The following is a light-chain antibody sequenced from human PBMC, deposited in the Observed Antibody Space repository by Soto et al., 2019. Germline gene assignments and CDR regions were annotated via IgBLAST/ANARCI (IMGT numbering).Light chain of an antibody. CDR1: SSDVGPYNY. CDR2: EVT. Sequence: QSALTQPASVSGSPGQSITISCTGTSSDVGPYNYVSWYQHHPGKAPKLLIYEVTKRPSGVSNRFSGSKSGNTASLTISGLQAEDEAYYYCSSYTTSSTLVFGGGTKVTVL. CDR3: SSYTTSSTLV. V-gene: IGLV2-14*01. J-gene: IGLJ3*02.